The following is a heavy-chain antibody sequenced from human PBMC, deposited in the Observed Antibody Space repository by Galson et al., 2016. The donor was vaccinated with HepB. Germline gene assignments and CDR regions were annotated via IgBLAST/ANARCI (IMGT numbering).Heavy chain of an antibody. CDR2: IHYTGST. J-gene: IGHJ5*02. V-gene: IGHV4-59*01. Sequence: SETLSLTCTVSGGSLSRYYWSWIRQPPGKGLEWLGYIHYTGSTTYQSSLKGRVTISVDMSKHLFSLKLSSVTAAHTAVYYCARDGSGNYRNDGWFDPWGQGAQVLVSS. CDR1: GGSLSRYY. D-gene: IGHD3-10*01. CDR3: ARDGSGNYRNDGWFDP.